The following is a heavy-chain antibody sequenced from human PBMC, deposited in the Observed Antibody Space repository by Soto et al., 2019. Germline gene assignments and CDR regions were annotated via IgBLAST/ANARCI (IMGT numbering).Heavy chain of an antibody. J-gene: IGHJ6*02. CDR2: MDPNRGHS. D-gene: IGHD3-3*01. Sequence: ASVKVSCKASGYNISSYDIIWVRQAAGQGLEWMGWMDPNRGHSDSVQNFRGRVTMTTNISASTAYMELSGLRSDDTGVYYCARNYDFWSGYLYYYYYYGMDVWGQGTTVTVSS. V-gene: IGHV1-8*01. CDR1: GYNISSYD. CDR3: ARNYDFWSGYLYYYYYYGMDV.